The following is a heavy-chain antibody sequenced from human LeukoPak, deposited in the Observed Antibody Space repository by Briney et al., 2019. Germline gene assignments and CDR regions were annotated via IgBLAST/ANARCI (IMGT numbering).Heavy chain of an antibody. V-gene: IGHV4-38-2*01. CDR1: GYSISSGYY. Sequence: SETLSLTCAVSGYSISSGYYWGWIRQPPGKGLEWIGSIYHSGSTYYNPSLKSRVTISVDTSKNQFSLKLSSVTAADTAAYYWSKLSGTSCHNLDHLGQGTLVTVSS. J-gene: IGHJ4*02. CDR2: IYHSGST. D-gene: IGHD2-2*02. CDR3: SKLSGTSCHNLDH.